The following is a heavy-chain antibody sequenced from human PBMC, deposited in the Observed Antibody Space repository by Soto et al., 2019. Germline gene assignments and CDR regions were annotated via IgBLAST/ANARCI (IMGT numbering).Heavy chain of an antibody. CDR3: ARSITMFRGVRFYFDS. D-gene: IGHD3-10*01. CDR1: GGSISRGGFH. CDR2: IYDSGST. V-gene: IGHV4-31*01. J-gene: IGHJ4*02. Sequence: PSETLSLPCSVSGGSISRGGFHWSWIRQHPGKGLEWIGNIYDSGSTYYNPSLKSQITISVDTSKNQFSLKLSSLTAADTAIYYCARSITMFRGVRFYFDSWGQGTLVTVS.